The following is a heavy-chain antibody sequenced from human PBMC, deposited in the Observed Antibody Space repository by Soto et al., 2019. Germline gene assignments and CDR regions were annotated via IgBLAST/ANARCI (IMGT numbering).Heavy chain of an antibody. V-gene: IGHV4-59*01. CDR2: LHYSGSS. Sequence: QVQLQESGPGLVKPSETLSLTCTVSGASMNDYYGSWIRQSPGKGLEHIGYLHYSGSSNYNPFLRSRVTISMDTYKDQFSLKMTFVTAADTAIYYCARSGHSFAGAVWGQGILVTVSS. CDR1: GASMNDYY. J-gene: IGHJ4*02. D-gene: IGHD3-16*01. CDR3: ARSGHSFAGAV.